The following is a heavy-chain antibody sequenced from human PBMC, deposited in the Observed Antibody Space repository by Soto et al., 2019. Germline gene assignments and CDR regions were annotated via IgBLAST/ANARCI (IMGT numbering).Heavy chain of an antibody. V-gene: IGHV3-33*01. CDR1: GFTFSSYG. Sequence: QVQLVESGGGVVQTGRSLRLSCAASGFTFSSYGMHWVRQAPGKGLEWVAVIWYDGSNKYYADSVKGRFTISRDNSKNTLYLQMNSLRAEDTAVYYCSRDSREVYYYYGMDVWGQGTTVTVSS. J-gene: IGHJ6*02. CDR2: IWYDGSNK. CDR3: SRDSREVYYYYGMDV.